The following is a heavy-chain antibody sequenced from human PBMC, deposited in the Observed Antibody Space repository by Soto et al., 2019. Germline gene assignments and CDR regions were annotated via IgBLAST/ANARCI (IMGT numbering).Heavy chain of an antibody. V-gene: IGHV3-33*01. D-gene: IGHD3-22*01. J-gene: IGHJ4*02. CDR2: IWNDGSNE. CDR3: ARENYYDSSGYSV. CDR1: GFNFSSYG. Sequence: GGSLRLSCEASGFNFSSYGIHWVRQAPGKGLEWVAIIWNDGSNEYYADSVKGRFTISRDNAKNSLYLQMNSLRAEDTAVYYCARENYYDSSGYSVWGQGTLVTVSS.